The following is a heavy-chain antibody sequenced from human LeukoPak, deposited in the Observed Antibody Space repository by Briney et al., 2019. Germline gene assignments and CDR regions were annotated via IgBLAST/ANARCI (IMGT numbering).Heavy chain of an antibody. CDR3: ARVKLGTTSGLDS. CDR2: IDHSGTT. D-gene: IGHD1-7*01. CDR1: GYSISSHYF. J-gene: IGHJ4*02. Sequence: SETLSLTCTVSGYSISSHYFWGWIRQPPGKGLEWIGSIDHSGTTYYNPSLKSRVTISVDTSKNQLSLKLSSVTASDTAVYYCARVKLGTTSGLDSCGQGTLVTVSS. V-gene: IGHV4-38-2*02.